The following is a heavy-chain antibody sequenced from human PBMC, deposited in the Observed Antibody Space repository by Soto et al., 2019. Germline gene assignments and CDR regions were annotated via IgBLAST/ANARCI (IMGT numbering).Heavy chain of an antibody. Sequence: GGSLRLSCAASGFTFSSYGMHWVRQAPGKGLEWVAVISNDGSNKYHADSVKGRFTISRDNSKNTLYLQMNSLRAEDSAVYYCAKSYSSSWPYFDFWGQGTLVTVSS. D-gene: IGHD6-13*01. J-gene: IGHJ4*02. CDR3: AKSYSSSWPYFDF. V-gene: IGHV3-30*18. CDR1: GFTFSSYG. CDR2: ISNDGSNK.